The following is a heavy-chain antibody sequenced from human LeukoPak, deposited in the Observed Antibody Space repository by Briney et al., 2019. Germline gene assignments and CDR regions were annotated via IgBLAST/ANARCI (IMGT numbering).Heavy chain of an antibody. CDR2: ISSSGSYI. Sequence: GGSLRLSCAASGFTFSSYAMSWVRQAPGKGLEGGSSISSSGSYIYYADSVKGRFTISRDNAKNSLYLQMNSLRAADTAVYYCARDRMRARGVCWFDPWGQGTLVTVSS. D-gene: IGHD5/OR15-5a*01. CDR3: ARDRMRARGVCWFDP. J-gene: IGHJ5*02. V-gene: IGHV3-21*01. CDR1: GFTFSSYA.